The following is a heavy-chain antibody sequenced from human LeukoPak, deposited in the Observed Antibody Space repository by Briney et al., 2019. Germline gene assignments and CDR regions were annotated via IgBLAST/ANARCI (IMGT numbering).Heavy chain of an antibody. J-gene: IGHJ4*02. Sequence: GGSLRLSCAASGFTFNHYWMSWVRQAPGKGLEWVANIKQDGSEKYYVDSVKGRFTISRDNAKNSLYLQMNSLRAEDTAVYYCARGAWYYDSSGYYDYWGQGTLVTVSS. CDR2: IKQDGSEK. CDR1: GFTFNHYW. D-gene: IGHD3-22*01. CDR3: ARGAWYYDSSGYYDY. V-gene: IGHV3-7*01.